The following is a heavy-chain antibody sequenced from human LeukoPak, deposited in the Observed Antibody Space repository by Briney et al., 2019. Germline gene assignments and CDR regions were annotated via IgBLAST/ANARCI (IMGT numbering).Heavy chain of an antibody. CDR3: ARVDGDEYNWFDP. V-gene: IGHV1-8*01. J-gene: IGHJ5*02. CDR2: MNPNSGNT. Sequence: ASVKVSCKASGYTFTSYDINWVRQATGQGLEWMGWMNPNSGNTGYAQKFQGRVTMTRNTSISTAYMELSSLRSEDTAVYYSARVDGDEYNWFDPWGQGTLVTVSS. D-gene: IGHD7-27*01. CDR1: GYTFTSYD.